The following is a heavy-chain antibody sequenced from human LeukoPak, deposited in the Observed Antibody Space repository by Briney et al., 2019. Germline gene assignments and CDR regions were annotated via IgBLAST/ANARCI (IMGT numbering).Heavy chain of an antibody. CDR2: INANSGGT. V-gene: IGHV1-2*02. CDR3: VRAVRDRDYDYYSHDY. Sequence: ATVKVSCKASGYTFTGYYMHWVRQAPGQGLEWMGWINANSGGTNYPQKFQGRVNMTRDTSISTVYMELSRLTSDDTAVYYCVRAVRDRDYDYYSHDYWGQGTLVTVSS. D-gene: IGHD3-16*01. CDR1: GYTFTGYY. J-gene: IGHJ4*02.